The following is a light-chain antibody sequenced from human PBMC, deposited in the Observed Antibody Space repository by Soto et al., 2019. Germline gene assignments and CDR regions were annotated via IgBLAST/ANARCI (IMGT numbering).Light chain of an antibody. Sequence: QSALTQPASVSGSPGQSSTISCTGTSSDVGSYNLVSWYQQHPGKGPKLMIYEVSKRPSGVSNRFSGSKSGNTASLTISGLQAEDEADYYCCSYAGSSTHVVFGGGTKVTVL. J-gene: IGLJ2*01. V-gene: IGLV2-23*02. CDR3: CSYAGSSTHVV. CDR2: EVS. CDR1: SSDVGSYNL.